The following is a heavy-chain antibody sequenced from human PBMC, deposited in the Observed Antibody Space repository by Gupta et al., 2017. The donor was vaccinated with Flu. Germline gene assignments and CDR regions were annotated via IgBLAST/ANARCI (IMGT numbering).Heavy chain of an antibody. D-gene: IGHD6-13*01. CDR3: ARERAAAADRYAFDI. J-gene: IGHJ3*02. CDR1: GFTFSSYD. Sequence: EVQLVESGGGLVQPGGSLRLSCAASGFTFSSYDMHWVRQATGKGLEWVSAIGTAGDTYYPGSVKGRFTISRENAKNSLYLQMNSLRAGDTAVYYCARERAAAADRYAFDIWGQGTMVTVSS. V-gene: IGHV3-13*01. CDR2: IGTAGDT.